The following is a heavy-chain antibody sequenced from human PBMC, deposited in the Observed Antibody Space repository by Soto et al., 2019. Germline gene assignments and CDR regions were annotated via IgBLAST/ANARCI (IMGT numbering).Heavy chain of an antibody. CDR2: IYPGDSDT. V-gene: IGHV5-51*01. J-gene: IGHJ5*02. Sequence: GESLKISCKGSGYSFTSYWIGWVRQMPGKGLEWMGIIYPGDSDTRYSPSFQGQVTISADKSISTAYLQWSSLKASDTARDYCARIPSQCSGGSCYFDPWGQGTLVTVSS. D-gene: IGHD2-15*01. CDR3: ARIPSQCSGGSCYFDP. CDR1: GYSFTSYW.